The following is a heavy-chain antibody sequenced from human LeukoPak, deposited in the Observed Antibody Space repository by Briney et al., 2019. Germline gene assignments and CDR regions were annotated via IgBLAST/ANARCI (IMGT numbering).Heavy chain of an antibody. CDR3: ARDSTAMVTDNFDY. CDR2: IIPIFGTA. J-gene: IGHJ4*02. Sequence: SVKVSCKASGGTFSSYAIIWVRQAPGQGLEGMGGIIPIFGTANYAQKFQGRVTITADESTSTAYMELSSLRSEDTAVYYCARDSTAMVTDNFDYWGQGTLVTVSS. D-gene: IGHD5-18*01. CDR1: GGTFSSYA. V-gene: IGHV1-69*13.